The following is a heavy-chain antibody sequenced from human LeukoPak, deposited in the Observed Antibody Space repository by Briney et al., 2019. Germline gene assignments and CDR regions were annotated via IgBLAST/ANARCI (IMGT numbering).Heavy chain of an antibody. Sequence: GGSLRLSCAASGFTFSTYWMSWVRQAPGKGLEWVANIKQDGSEKYYVDSVKGRFTISRDNAKNSLYLQMNRLRAEDTAMYYCARDSAGNDYWGQGTLVTVSS. V-gene: IGHV3-7*01. CDR2: IKQDGSEK. D-gene: IGHD6-13*01. CDR1: GFTFSTYW. J-gene: IGHJ4*02. CDR3: ARDSAGNDY.